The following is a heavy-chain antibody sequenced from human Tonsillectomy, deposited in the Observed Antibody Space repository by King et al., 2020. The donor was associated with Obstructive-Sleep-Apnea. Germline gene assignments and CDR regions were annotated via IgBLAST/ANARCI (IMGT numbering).Heavy chain of an antibody. CDR2: ISYDGSNK. J-gene: IGHJ4*02. V-gene: IGHV3-30-3*01. Sequence: QLVQSGGGVVQPGRSLRVSCAASGFTFSSYAMHWARQAPGKGLEWVAVISYDGSNKYYADSVRGRFTISRDNSKNTLYLQMNTLRVEDTAVYYCARAFSSSWSDFDYWGQGTLVTVSS. CDR1: GFTFSSYA. D-gene: IGHD6-13*01. CDR3: ARAFSSSWSDFDY.